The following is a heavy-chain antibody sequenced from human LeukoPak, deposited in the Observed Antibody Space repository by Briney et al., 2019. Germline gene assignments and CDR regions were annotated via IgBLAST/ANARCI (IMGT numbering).Heavy chain of an antibody. CDR3: ARRGISQGYYMDV. V-gene: IGHV4-34*01. D-gene: IGHD6-13*01. Sequence: PSETLSLTCAVYGGSFSGYYWSWIRQPPGKGLEWIGEINHSGSTNYNPSLKSRATISVDTSKNQFSLKLSSVTAADTAVYYCARRGISQGYYMDVWGKGTTVTISS. CDR2: INHSGST. J-gene: IGHJ6*03. CDR1: GGSFSGYY.